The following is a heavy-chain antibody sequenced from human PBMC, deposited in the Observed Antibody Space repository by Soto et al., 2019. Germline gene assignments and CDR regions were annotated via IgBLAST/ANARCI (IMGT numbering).Heavy chain of an antibody. D-gene: IGHD3-22*01. V-gene: IGHV1-46*01. CDR1: GYTFTSYY. Sequence: ASVKVSCKASGYTFTSYYMHWVRQAPGQGLEWMGIINPSGGSTSYAQKFQGRVTISRDNSKNTLYLQMSGLTAEDTAVYYCARSPYTSGHHYGMDVWGQGTTVTVSS. J-gene: IGHJ6*02. CDR3: ARSPYTSGHHYGMDV. CDR2: INPSGGST.